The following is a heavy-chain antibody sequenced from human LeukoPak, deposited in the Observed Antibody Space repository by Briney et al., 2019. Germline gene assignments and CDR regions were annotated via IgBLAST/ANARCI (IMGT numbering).Heavy chain of an antibody. V-gene: IGHV3-74*01. D-gene: IGHD2-2*01. CDR2: INSDGSST. CDR1: GFTFSSYW. J-gene: IGHJ5*02. Sequence: GGSLRLPCAASGFTFSSYWMHWVRQAPGKGLVWVSRINSDGSSTSYADSVKGRFTISRDNAKNTLYLQMNSLRAEDTAVYYCAKDHRIVVLPAAAFDPWGQGTLVTVSS. CDR3: AKDHRIVVLPAAAFDP.